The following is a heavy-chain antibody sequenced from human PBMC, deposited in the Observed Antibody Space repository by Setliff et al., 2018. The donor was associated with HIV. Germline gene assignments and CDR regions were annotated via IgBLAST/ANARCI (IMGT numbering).Heavy chain of an antibody. CDR3: ARFTVVVFGAGEPSWFDP. Sequence: SETLSLTCTVSGDSIISGDYYWSWIRQSPGKGLEWIGHIHYKGNIDYNASLKSRLAISSDTSKNQFSLNLSSVIAADTAIYFCARFTVVVFGAGEPSWFDPWGQGILVTVPS. CDR2: IHYKGNI. J-gene: IGHJ5*02. CDR1: GDSIISGDYY. V-gene: IGHV4-30-4*08. D-gene: IGHD2-15*01.